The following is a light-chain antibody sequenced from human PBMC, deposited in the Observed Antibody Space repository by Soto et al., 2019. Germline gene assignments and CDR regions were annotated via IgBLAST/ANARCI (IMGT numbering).Light chain of an antibody. CDR2: KAS. J-gene: IGKJ2*01. CDR1: QTISSW. V-gene: IGKV1-5*03. Sequence: DLQMTHSPSTLSGSVGDRVTITCRASQTISSWLAWYQQKPRKAPKLLIYKASTLESGVPSRFSGGGIGTEFSLSISSLQPDDFATYYCQQYRTYPYILGHGTKVDI. CDR3: QQYRTYPYI.